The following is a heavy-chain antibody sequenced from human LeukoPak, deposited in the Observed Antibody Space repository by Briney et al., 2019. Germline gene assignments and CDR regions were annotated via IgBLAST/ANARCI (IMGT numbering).Heavy chain of an antibody. CDR2: IIPIFGTA. J-gene: IGHJ4*02. V-gene: IGHV1-69*01. Sequence: SVKVSCKASGGTFSSYAISWVRQAPGQGLEWMGGIIPIFGTANYAQKFQGRVTITADEPTSTAYMELSSLRSEDTAVYYCARLEGYCTNGVCSFDYWGQGTLVTVSS. D-gene: IGHD2-8*01. CDR1: GGTFSSYA. CDR3: ARLEGYCTNGVCSFDY.